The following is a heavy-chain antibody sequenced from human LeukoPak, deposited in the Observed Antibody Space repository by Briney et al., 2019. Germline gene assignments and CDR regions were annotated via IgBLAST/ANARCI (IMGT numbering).Heavy chain of an antibody. D-gene: IGHD6-13*01. J-gene: IGHJ3*02. CDR1: GFALSGYS. CDR3: ARGTAAGDAFDI. CDR2: IYSGGST. Sequence: GGSLRLSCAASGFALSGYSMDWVRQAPGKGLEWVSVIYSGGSTNNADSVKGRFTISRDNSKNTLYLQMNSLRAEDTALYYCARGTAAGDAFDIWGQGTMVTVSS. V-gene: IGHV3-53*01.